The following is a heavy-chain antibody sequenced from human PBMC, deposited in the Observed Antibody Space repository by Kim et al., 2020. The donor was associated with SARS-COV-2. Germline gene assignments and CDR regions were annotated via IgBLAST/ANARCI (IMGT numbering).Heavy chain of an antibody. D-gene: IGHD2-2*02. J-gene: IGHJ5*02. CDR3: AREFSQIPYCSSTSCYKIGVRDNWFDP. CDR2: ISSSSSYI. Sequence: GGSLRLSCAASGFTFSSYSMNWVRQAPGKGLEWVSSISSSSSYIYYADSVKGRFTISRDNAKNSLYLQMNSLRAEDTAVYYCAREFSQIPYCSSTSCYKIGVRDNWFDPWGQGTLVTVSS. V-gene: IGHV3-21*01. CDR1: GFTFSSYS.